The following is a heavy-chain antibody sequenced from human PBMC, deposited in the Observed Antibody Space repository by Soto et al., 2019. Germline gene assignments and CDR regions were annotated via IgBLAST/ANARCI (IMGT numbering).Heavy chain of an antibody. Sequence: GESLKISCKGSGYSFTSYWISWVRQMPGKGLEWMGRIDPSDSYTNYSPSFQGHVTISADKSISTAYLQWSSLKASDTAMYYCARHPPAGLRYFDWLRDKWFDPWGQGTLVTVSS. V-gene: IGHV5-10-1*01. D-gene: IGHD3-9*01. CDR1: GYSFTSYW. CDR2: IDPSDSYT. J-gene: IGHJ5*02. CDR3: ARHPPAGLRYFDWLRDKWFDP.